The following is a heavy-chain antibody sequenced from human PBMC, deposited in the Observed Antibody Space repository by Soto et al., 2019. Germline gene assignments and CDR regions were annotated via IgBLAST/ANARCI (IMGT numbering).Heavy chain of an antibody. CDR3: ARDLFQAAAESGTDY. J-gene: IGHJ4*02. D-gene: IGHD6-13*01. Sequence: QVQLVESGGGVVQPGRSLRLSCAASGFTFSSYGMHWVRQAPGKGLEWVAVIWYDGSNKYYADSVKGRFTISRDNSKNTLYLQMNSRRAEDTAVYYCARDLFQAAAESGTDYWGQGTLVTVSS. CDR1: GFTFSSYG. V-gene: IGHV3-33*01. CDR2: IWYDGSNK.